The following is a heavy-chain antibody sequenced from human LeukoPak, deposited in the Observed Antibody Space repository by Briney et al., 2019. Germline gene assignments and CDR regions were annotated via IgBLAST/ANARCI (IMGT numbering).Heavy chain of an antibody. J-gene: IGHJ6*04. D-gene: IGHD1-14*01. V-gene: IGHV3-33*01. CDR1: GFTFSSYG. CDR3: ARDHHTITDYYYGMDV. CDR2: IWYDGSNK. Sequence: GGSLRLSCAASGFTFSSYGMHWVRQAPGKGLEGVAVIWYDGSNKYYADSVKGRFTISRDNSKNTLYLQMNSLRAEDTAVYYCARDHHTITDYYYGMDVWGKGTTVTVSS.